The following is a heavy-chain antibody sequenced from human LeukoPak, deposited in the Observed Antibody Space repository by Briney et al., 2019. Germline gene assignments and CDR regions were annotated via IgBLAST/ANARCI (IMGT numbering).Heavy chain of an antibody. CDR1: GYSFTSYW. J-gene: IGHJ4*02. D-gene: IGHD2-2*01. V-gene: IGHV5-51*01. CDR3: ARLILRDIVVVPAAPDY. Sequence: GKPLKISCKGSGYSFTSYWIGWVRQMPGKGLEWMGIIYPGDSDTRYSPSFQGQVTISADKSISTAYLQWSSLKASDTAMYYCARLILRDIVVVPAAPDYWGQGTLVTVSS. CDR2: IYPGDSDT.